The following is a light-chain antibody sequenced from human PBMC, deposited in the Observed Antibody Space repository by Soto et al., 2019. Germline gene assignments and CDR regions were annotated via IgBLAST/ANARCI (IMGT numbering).Light chain of an antibody. V-gene: IGKV3-20*01. CDR3: QQYGTSPWT. J-gene: IGKJ1*01. Sequence: VLTQSPATLSLSPGERATLSCRASQSVNIGYLSWFQQKPGPPPRLLIYGARPRATGVPYRFSGSGSGTDFSLTISRLEPEDFAVYYCQQYGTSPWTFGQGTKVEIK. CDR2: GAR. CDR1: QSVNIGY.